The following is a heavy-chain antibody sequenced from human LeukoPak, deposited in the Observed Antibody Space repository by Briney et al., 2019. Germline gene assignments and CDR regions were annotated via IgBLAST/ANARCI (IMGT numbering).Heavy chain of an antibody. CDR1: GGSISSYY. CDR2: IYYSGTT. D-gene: IGHD5-24*01. Sequence: PSETLSLTCTVSGGSISSYYWSWIRQPPGKGLEWIGYIYYSGTTNYNPTLKSRVTILVDTSKNQFSLKLSSVTAADTAVFYCARQTLRDGCDFDYWGQGTLVTVSS. CDR3: ARQTLRDGCDFDY. J-gene: IGHJ4*02. V-gene: IGHV4-59*08.